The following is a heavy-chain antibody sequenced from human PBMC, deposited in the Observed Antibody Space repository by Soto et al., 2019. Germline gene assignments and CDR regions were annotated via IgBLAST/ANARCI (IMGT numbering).Heavy chain of an antibody. V-gene: IGHV1-46*01. CDR3: ARDVLVISAPFYYYGMDV. Sequence: QVQLVQSGAEVKEPGASLRVSCKASGYTFTRYYIYWVRQAPGQGLEWMGIIDPNDGSTNYAQRFLGRVNVTRDTSTRTVYMDLSSLRSEDTAVYYCARDVLVISAPFYYYGMDVWGQGTTVTISS. J-gene: IGHJ6*02. CDR2: IDPNDGST. CDR1: GYTFTRYY. D-gene: IGHD2-2*01.